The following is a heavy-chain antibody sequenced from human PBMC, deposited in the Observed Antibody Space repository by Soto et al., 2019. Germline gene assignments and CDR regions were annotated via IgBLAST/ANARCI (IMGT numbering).Heavy chain of an antibody. Sequence: QITLKESGPTLVKATQTLTLTCTFSGFSLTTSGVGVGWIRQPPGKALEWLALIYWDNDERYSPSLKSRLTITKXTXKXXVVLTMTNMDPVDTATYYCIHSARDSNGYYYFFDYWGQGTLVTVSS. V-gene: IGHV2-5*02. D-gene: IGHD3-22*01. CDR3: IHSARDSNGYYYFFDY. J-gene: IGHJ4*02. CDR2: IYWDNDE. CDR1: GFSLTTSGVG.